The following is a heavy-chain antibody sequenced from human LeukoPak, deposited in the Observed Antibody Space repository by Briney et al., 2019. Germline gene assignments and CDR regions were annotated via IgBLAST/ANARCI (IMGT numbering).Heavy chain of an antibody. V-gene: IGHV3-21*01. Sequence: PGGALRLSCAASGFTFSSYSMIWVRQAPGKGLEWVSSISGSSSYIYYADSVKRRFTISRDNAKNSLYLQMNSLRAEDTAVYYCARDHAAMAEAPTDYWGQGTLVTVSS. CDR1: GFTFSSYS. D-gene: IGHD5-18*01. CDR2: ISGSSSYI. J-gene: IGHJ4*02. CDR3: ARDHAAMAEAPTDY.